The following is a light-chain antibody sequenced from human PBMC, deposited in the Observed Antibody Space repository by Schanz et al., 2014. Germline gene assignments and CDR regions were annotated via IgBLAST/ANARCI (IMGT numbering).Light chain of an antibody. J-gene: IGKJ5*01. V-gene: IGKV4-1*01. CDR2: WAS. Sequence: DIVMTQSPDSQAVSLGERATINCKSSQSVLYTSDSKNYLAWYQHKPGQPPKLLLYWASTRESGVPDRFVGSGSGTDFTLTIRSLQAEDVAVYFCQQYYTTPTITFGQGTRLEIK. CDR1: QSVLYTSDSKNY. CDR3: QQYYTTPTIT.